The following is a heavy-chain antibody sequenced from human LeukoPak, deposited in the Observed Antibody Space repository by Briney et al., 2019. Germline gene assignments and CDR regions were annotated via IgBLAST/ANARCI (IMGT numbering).Heavy chain of an antibody. J-gene: IGHJ3*02. Sequence: SVKVSCKASGYTFTSYGISWVRQAPGQGLEWMGGIIPIFGTANYAQKFQGRVTITADESTSTAYMELSGLRSEDTAVYYCTIGGGDQPDFDIWGQGTMVTVSS. D-gene: IGHD2-21*02. V-gene: IGHV1-69*13. CDR2: IIPIFGTA. CDR1: GYTFTSYG. CDR3: TIGGGDQPDFDI.